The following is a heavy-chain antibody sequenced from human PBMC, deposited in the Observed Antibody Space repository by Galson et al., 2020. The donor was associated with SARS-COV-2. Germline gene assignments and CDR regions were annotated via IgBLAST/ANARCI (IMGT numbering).Heavy chain of an antibody. D-gene: IGHD3-3*01. J-gene: IGHJ6*02. CDR2: IYYSGST. V-gene: IGHV4-59*08. CDR1: GGSISSYY. CDR3: ARQGGVTIFGVVITNYGMDV. Sequence: ETSETLSLTCTVSGGSISSYYWSWIRQPPGKGLEWIGYIYYSGSTNYNPSLKSRVTISVDTSKNQFSLKLSSVTAADTAVYYCARQGGVTIFGVVITNYGMDVWGQGTTVTVSS.